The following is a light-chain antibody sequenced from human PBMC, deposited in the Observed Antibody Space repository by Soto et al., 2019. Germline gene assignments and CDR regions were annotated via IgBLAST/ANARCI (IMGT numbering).Light chain of an antibody. CDR1: SSDVGGYNY. CDR3: CSYAGTYTYV. Sequence: QSVLTQPRSVSGSPGQSVTISCTGTSSDVGGYNYVSWYQQHPGKAPKLMISDVNKRPSGVPDRFSGSKSGNTASLTISGLQAEDEADYYCCSYAGTYTYVFGTGTKATVL. J-gene: IGLJ1*01. CDR2: DVN. V-gene: IGLV2-11*01.